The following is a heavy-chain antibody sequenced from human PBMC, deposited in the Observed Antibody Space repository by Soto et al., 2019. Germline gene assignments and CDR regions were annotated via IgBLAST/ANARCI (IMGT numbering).Heavy chain of an antibody. Sequence: GGSLRLSWAASGFTFSSYCVHWVRQAPGKGLEWVAVISYDGSNKYYADSVKGRFTISRDNSKNTLYLQMNSLRAEDTAVYYCAKGPAGFLEWLSRRLDYWGQGTLVTVSS. CDR2: ISYDGSNK. V-gene: IGHV3-30*18. D-gene: IGHD3-3*01. CDR3: AKGPAGFLEWLSRRLDY. J-gene: IGHJ4*02. CDR1: GFTFSSYC.